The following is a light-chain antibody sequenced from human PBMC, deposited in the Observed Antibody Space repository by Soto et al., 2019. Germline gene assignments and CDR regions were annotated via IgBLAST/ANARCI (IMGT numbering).Light chain of an antibody. V-gene: IGLV2-11*01. J-gene: IGLJ1*01. Sequence: QSALTQPRSVSGSPGQSVTISCTGTSSDVGGYNYVSWYQQHPGKAPKLMIYDVSKRPSGVPDRFSGSKSGNTASLTISGLQAEDEADYYCCSYAGRYTYVFGTGNKVNV. CDR1: SSDVGGYNY. CDR3: CSYAGRYTYV. CDR2: DVS.